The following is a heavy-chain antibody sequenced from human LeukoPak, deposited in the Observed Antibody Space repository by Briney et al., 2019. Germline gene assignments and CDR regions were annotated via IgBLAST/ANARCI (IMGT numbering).Heavy chain of an antibody. CDR3: ARDWRAGTYYLDY. CDR2: ISSKSSDI. D-gene: IGHD3-3*01. V-gene: IGHV3-21*01. Sequence: PGGSLRLSCAASGLTFSGYTMNWVRQAPGKGLEWVSSISSKSSDIYYADSVKGRFTISRDNAKNSLYLQMNSLRAEDTAVYYCARDWRAGTYYLDYWGQGTLVTVSS. J-gene: IGHJ4*02. CDR1: GLTFSGYT.